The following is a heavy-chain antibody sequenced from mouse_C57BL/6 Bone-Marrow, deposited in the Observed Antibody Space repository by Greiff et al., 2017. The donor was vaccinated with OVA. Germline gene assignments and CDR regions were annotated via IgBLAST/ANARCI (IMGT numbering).Heavy chain of an antibody. CDR1: GFNIKDDY. CDR2: IDPENGDT. J-gene: IGHJ2*01. V-gene: IGHV14-4*01. CDR3: TIGDGYYED. Sequence: EVQGVESGAELVRPGASVKLSCTASGFNIKDDYMHWVKQRPEQGLEWIGWIDPENGDTEYASKFQGKATITADTSSNTAYLQLSSLTSEDTAVYYCTIGDGYYEDWGQGTTLTVSS. D-gene: IGHD2-3*01.